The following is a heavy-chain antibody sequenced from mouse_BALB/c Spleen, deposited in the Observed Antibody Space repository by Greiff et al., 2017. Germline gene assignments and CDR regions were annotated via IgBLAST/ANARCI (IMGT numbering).Heavy chain of an antibody. CDR2: IWSGGGT. CDR1: GFSLTSYG. CDR3: SRKGDDDSYAMDY. V-gene: IGHV2-2*02. Sequence: VQRVESGPGLVRPSPSLSITCPVSGFSLTSYGVHWVRQSPGKGLEWLGVIWSGGGTDYNEAFISRMSISKDNSTSQVFFKMNSQQANDTAIYYCSRKGDDDSYAMDYWGQGTSVTVSA. D-gene: IGHD2-13*01. J-gene: IGHJ4*01.